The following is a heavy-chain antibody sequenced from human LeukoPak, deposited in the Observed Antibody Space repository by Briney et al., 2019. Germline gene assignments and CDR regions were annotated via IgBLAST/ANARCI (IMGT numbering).Heavy chain of an antibody. Sequence: PSETLSLTCSVYGGSFSIYYWSWIRQPPGKGLEWIGEINHSGSTNYNPSLKSRVTISVDTSKNQFSLRLSSLTAADTAVYYCATRDVWGQGTTVTVSS. CDR1: GGSFSIYY. J-gene: IGHJ6*02. V-gene: IGHV4-34*01. CDR2: INHSGST. CDR3: ATRDV.